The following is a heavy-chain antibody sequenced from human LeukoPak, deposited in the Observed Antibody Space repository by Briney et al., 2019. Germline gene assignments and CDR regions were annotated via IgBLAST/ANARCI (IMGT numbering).Heavy chain of an antibody. CDR1: GFTFSNAW. D-gene: IGHD3-10*01. V-gene: IGHV3-15*01. J-gene: IGHJ5*02. CDR3: TRGYWFDP. CDR2: IKSKADGGTR. Sequence: GGSLRLSCAASGFTFSNAWMSWVRQAPGKGPEWVGRIKSKADGGTRDYAAPVKGRFTISRDDSKSTLYLQMNSLKTEDTAAYYCTRGYWFDPWGQGTLVTVSS.